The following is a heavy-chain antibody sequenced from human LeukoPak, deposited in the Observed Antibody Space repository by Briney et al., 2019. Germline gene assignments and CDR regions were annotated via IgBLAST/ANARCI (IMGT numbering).Heavy chain of an antibody. J-gene: IGHJ4*02. CDR3: AKPPPDSSSWLFDY. D-gene: IGHD6-13*01. Sequence: GGSLRLSCAASGLTFSTYAMSWVRQAPGKGLEWVSTISGNGGTTYYADSVKGRFTISRDNSKNTLYLQMNSLRVEDTAVYYCAKPPPDSSSWLFDYWGLGTLVTVSS. V-gene: IGHV3-23*01. CDR2: ISGNGGTT. CDR1: GLTFSTYA.